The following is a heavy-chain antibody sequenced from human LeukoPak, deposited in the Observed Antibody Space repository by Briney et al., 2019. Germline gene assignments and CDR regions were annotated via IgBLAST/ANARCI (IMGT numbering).Heavy chain of an antibody. CDR3: TRHMVLSPCDF. D-gene: IGHD4/OR15-4a*01. CDR1: GFRFDDYY. CDR2: VSASGNIL. Sequence: GGSLSLSCAASGFRFDDYYFSWVRQAPGKGLEWISFVSASGNILDHADSVKGRFTISRDNAKNSVYLQMNNVQAEDTAFYHCTRHMVLSPCDFWGPGTLVTVSS. V-gene: IGHV3-11*01. J-gene: IGHJ4*02.